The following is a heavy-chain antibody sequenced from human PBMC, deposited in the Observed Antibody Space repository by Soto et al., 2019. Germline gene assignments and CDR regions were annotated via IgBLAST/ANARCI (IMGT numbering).Heavy chain of an antibody. CDR3: ARYNSGCCPYGMDV. Sequence: QAQLVQSGAEVKKPGASVKVSCKASGYTFINHGISWVRQAPGQGLEWMGGSRFYHDNTNYAPKCQGRVTRTTDTSTSPSHMELRSRRAEDTAVYYGARYNSGCCPYGMDVWGQGTAVTVSS. CDR2: SRFYHDNT. CDR1: GYTFINHG. V-gene: IGHV1-18*01. D-gene: IGHD6-19*01. J-gene: IGHJ6*02.